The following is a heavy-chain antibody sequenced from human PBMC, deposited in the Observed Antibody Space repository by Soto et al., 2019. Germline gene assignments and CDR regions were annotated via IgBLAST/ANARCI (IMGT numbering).Heavy chain of an antibody. Sequence: EVHLLEYGGGLVQPGGSLRLSCVVSGSTFSSDDMSRVRQAPGRGLEWVSGISDSGGSTYYADSVKGRFTISRDNAKNTLYLQMKSLRVEDTALYYCAKDGGWSLAVAGLFDYWGPGTQVTVSS. J-gene: IGHJ4*02. D-gene: IGHD6-19*01. CDR2: ISDSGGST. CDR1: GSTFSSDD. CDR3: AKDGGWSLAVAGLFDY. V-gene: IGHV3-23*01.